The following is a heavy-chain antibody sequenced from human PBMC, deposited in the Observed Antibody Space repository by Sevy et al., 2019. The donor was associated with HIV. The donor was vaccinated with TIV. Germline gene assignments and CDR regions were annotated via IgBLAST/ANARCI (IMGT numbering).Heavy chain of an antibody. CDR2: ISGSGGSGDKT. V-gene: IGHV3-23*01. CDR1: GFSFSSYS. J-gene: IGHJ4*02. Sequence: GGSLRLSCVTSGFSFSSYSMNWVRQAPGKGLEWVSGISGSGGSGDKTNYADSVKGRFTISRDDSKNSLYLQLNSLGAEDTAIYYCARKYDSSGYFDYWGQGTLVTVSS. D-gene: IGHD3-22*01. CDR3: ARKYDSSGYFDY.